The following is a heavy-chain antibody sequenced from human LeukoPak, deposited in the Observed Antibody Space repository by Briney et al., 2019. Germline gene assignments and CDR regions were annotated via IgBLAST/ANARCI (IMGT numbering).Heavy chain of an antibody. CDR3: AKGQELDDGVFDA. Sequence: GGSLRLSCAASGFTFSSIAMTWVRQAPGKGLEWVSTIRSNGGTTYNAESVKGRFTISRDNSKNTVYLEFNSLRVEDTAIYYCAKGQELDDGVFDAWGQGTLVTVSS. D-gene: IGHD1-1*01. V-gene: IGHV3-23*01. CDR2: IRSNGGTT. J-gene: IGHJ4*02. CDR1: GFTFSSIA.